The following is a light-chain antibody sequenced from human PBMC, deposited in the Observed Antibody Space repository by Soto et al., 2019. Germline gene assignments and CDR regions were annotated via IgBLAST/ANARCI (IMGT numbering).Light chain of an antibody. V-gene: IGKV3-11*01. Sequence: EIVLTQSPATLSLSXGXRVTLSCRASQSVSNSLAWYQQKPGQPPRLLIYDVSNRATGIPARFSGSGSGTDLTLTITSLEPEDFAVYFCHQRYNWPRVTFGQGTRLEIK. CDR3: HQRYNWPRVT. J-gene: IGKJ5*01. CDR1: QSVSNS. CDR2: DVS.